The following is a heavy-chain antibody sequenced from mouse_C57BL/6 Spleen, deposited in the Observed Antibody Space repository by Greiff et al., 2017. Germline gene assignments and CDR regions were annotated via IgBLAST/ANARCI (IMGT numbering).Heavy chain of an antibody. J-gene: IGHJ3*01. Sequence: VQLQQPGAELVRPGSSVKLSCKASGYTFTSYWMDWVKQRPGQGLEWIGNIYPSDSENHYNQKFKDKATLTVDKSASTAYMQISSLTSEDSAVYYCARRGYDGGFAYWGQGTLVTVSA. CDR1: GYTFTSYW. CDR3: ARRGYDGGFAY. CDR2: IYPSDSEN. D-gene: IGHD2-2*01. V-gene: IGHV1-61*01.